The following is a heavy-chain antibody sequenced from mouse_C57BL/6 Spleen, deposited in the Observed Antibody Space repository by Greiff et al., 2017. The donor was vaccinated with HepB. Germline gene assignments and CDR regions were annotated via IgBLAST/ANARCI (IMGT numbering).Heavy chain of an antibody. CDR3: TRIYGSSYGAMDY. Sequence: VKLQESGAELVRPGASVTLSCKASGYTFTDYEMHWVKQTPVHGLEWIGAIDPETGGTAYNQKFKGKAILTADKSSSTAYMELRSLTSEDSAVYYCTRIYGSSYGAMDYWGQGTSVTVSS. J-gene: IGHJ4*01. CDR1: GYTFTDYE. D-gene: IGHD1-1*01. V-gene: IGHV1-15*01. CDR2: IDPETGGT.